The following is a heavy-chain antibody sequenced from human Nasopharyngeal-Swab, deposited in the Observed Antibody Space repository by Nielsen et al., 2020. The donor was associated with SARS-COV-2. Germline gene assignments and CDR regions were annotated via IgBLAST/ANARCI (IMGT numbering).Heavy chain of an antibody. V-gene: IGHV2-26*01. Sequence: WIRQPPGKALEWLEHIFSNDEKSYSTSLKSRLTITKDTSKNQVVLTMTNMDPVDTATYYCAHSKITFGGVIATDYWGQGTLVTVSS. J-gene: IGHJ4*01. CDR2: IFSNDEK. D-gene: IGHD3-16*02. CDR3: AHSKITFGGVIATDY.